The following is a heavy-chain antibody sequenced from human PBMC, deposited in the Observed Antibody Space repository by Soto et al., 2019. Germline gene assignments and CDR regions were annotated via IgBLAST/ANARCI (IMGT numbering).Heavy chain of an antibody. CDR1: GGSINNGHYY. CDR2: ISHNGNT. J-gene: IGHJ6*02. V-gene: IGHV4-30-4*01. D-gene: IGHD3-3*01. Sequence: QVQLQESGPGLVKPSQTLSLTCSVSGGSINNGHYYWSWIRQPPGKGLEWIGYISHNGNTYHNPSLKSGLTSSLHASTNQVFLKLNSVTAADTAVYYCARVPIFGVAPDLGNYYGLYVWGQGTTVTVSS. CDR3: ARVPIFGVAPDLGNYYGLYV.